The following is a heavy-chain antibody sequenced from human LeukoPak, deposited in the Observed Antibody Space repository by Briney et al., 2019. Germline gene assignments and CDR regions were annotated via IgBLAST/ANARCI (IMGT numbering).Heavy chain of an antibody. D-gene: IGHD3-3*01. V-gene: IGHV4-59*08. CDR2: IYYSGST. Sequence: SETLSLTCTVSGGSISSYYWSWIRQPPGKGLEWIGYIYYSGSTNYNPSLKSRVTISVDTSKNQFSLKLSSVTAADTAVYFCARKGRGDFGSGEYYGMDVWGKGTTFTVSS. J-gene: IGHJ6*04. CDR3: ARKGRGDFGSGEYYGMDV. CDR1: GGSISSYY.